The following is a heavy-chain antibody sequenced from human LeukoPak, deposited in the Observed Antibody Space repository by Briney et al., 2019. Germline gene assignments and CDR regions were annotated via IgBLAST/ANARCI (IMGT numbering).Heavy chain of an antibody. CDR1: GYTFIGYY. J-gene: IGHJ5*02. V-gene: IGHV1-2*02. Sequence: PSVKVSCKASGYTFIGYYMHWVRQAPAHGPEWMGWINPRTGGTKYAQKFHGRLTMTRDTSISTAYMELSRLRSDDTAVYYCARGPALYYDILTGSTYNYFDPWGQGTLVTVSS. CDR3: ARGPALYYDILTGSTYNYFDP. D-gene: IGHD3-9*01. CDR2: INPRTGGT.